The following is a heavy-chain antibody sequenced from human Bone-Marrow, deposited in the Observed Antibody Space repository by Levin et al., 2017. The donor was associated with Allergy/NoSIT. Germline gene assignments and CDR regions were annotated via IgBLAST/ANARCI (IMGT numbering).Heavy chain of an antibody. CDR3: ARGYCSGGSCYSGVYYYGMDG. CDR1: GGSISSSNW. J-gene: IGHJ6*02. D-gene: IGHD2-15*01. V-gene: IGHV4-4*02. CDR2: IYHSGST. Sequence: SETLSLTCAVSGGSISSSNWWSWVRQPPGKGLEWIGEIYHSGSTNYNPSLKSRVTISVDKSKNQFSLKLSSVTAADTAVYYCARGYCSGGSCYSGVYYYGMDGWGQGTTVTVSS.